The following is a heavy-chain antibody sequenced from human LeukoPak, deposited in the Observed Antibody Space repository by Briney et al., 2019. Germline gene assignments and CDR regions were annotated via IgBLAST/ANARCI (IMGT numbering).Heavy chain of an antibody. CDR1: GASISDYY. V-gene: IGHV4-59*01. CDR3: ARTGRRGYFDF. CDR2: LLYRGTT. D-gene: IGHD1-14*01. J-gene: IGHJ2*01. Sequence: SETLSLTCNVSGASISDYYWSWVRQSPEKGLEWIASLLYRGTTHYNPSLRSRVAISDDTSNNQFFLTLTSVTSTDTAAYYCARTGRRGYFDFRGRGTLVSVSS.